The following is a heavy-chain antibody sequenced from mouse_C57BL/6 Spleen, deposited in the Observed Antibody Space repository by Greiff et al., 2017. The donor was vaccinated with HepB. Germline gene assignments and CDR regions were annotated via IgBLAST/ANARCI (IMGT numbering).Heavy chain of an antibody. Sequence: QVQLKQPGAELVKPGASVKLSCKASGYTFTSYWMHWVKQRPGQGLEWIGMIHPNSGSTNYNEKFKSKATLTVDKSSSTAYMQLSSLTSEDSAVYYCARAPSLRPGYAMDYWGQGTSVTVSS. J-gene: IGHJ4*01. D-gene: IGHD1-2*01. V-gene: IGHV1-64*01. CDR1: GYTFTSYW. CDR3: ARAPSLRPGYAMDY. CDR2: IHPNSGST.